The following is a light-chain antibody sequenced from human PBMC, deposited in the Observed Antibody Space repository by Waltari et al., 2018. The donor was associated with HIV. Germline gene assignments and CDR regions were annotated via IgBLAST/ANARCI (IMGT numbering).Light chain of an antibody. CDR1: SSDVGAYNF. CDR3: SSYTTSNSLA. Sequence: QSALTQPASVSGSPGQSIPISCTGTSSDVGAYNFVSWYQQHPGKAPKLMIYEVSNRPSGISNRFSGSKSGNTASLTISGLQAEDEADYYCSSYTTSNSLAFGGGTSLTVL. J-gene: IGLJ3*02. V-gene: IGLV2-14*01. CDR2: EVS.